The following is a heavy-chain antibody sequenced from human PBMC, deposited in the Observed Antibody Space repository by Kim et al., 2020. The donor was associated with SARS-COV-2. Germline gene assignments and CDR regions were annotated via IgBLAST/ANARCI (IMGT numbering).Heavy chain of an antibody. CDR3: AKDNSIWFGELLYYYYGMDV. D-gene: IGHD3-10*01. J-gene: IGHJ6*02. Sequence: GGSLRLSCAASGFTFSSYAMSWVRQAPGKGLEWVSAISGSGGSTYYADSVKGRFTISRDNSKNTLYLQMNSLRAEDMAVYYCAKDNSIWFGELLYYYYGMDVWGQGTTVTVSS. CDR2: ISGSGGST. V-gene: IGHV3-23*01. CDR1: GFTFSSYA.